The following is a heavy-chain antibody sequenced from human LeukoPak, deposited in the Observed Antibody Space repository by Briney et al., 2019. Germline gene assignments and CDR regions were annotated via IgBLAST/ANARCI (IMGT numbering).Heavy chain of an antibody. V-gene: IGHV4-31*03. Sequence: SETLSLTCTVSGGSISSGGYYWSWIRQHPGKGLEWIGYIYYSGSTYYNPSLKSRVTISVDTSKNQFSLKLSSVTAADTAVYYCARSLGWWSHYYYGMDVWGQGTTVTVSS. J-gene: IGHJ6*02. CDR3: ARSLGWWSHYYYGMDV. CDR1: GGSISSGGYY. D-gene: IGHD2-15*01. CDR2: IYYSGST.